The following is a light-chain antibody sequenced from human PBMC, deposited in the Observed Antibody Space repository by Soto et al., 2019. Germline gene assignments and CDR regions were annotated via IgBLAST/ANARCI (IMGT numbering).Light chain of an antibody. Sequence: EIVLTQSPATLSLSPGERATLSCRASRSVGNNLAWYQKKPGQAPGLLIYAASTRATGIPARFSGSGSGTDVTLTISSLEPEDFAVYSCQQHADWPLTFGGGTKGEIK. CDR2: AAS. V-gene: IGKV3-11*01. J-gene: IGKJ4*01. CDR3: QQHADWPLT. CDR1: RSVGNN.